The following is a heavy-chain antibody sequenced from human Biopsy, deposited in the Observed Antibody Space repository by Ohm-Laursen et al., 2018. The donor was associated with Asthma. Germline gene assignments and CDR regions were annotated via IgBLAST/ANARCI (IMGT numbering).Heavy chain of an antibody. CDR1: GGSISSSNW. D-gene: IGHD5-24*01. Sequence: PGTLSLTCAVSGGSISSSNWWSWVRQPPGQGLEWIGEIYHSGSTNYNPSLKSRVTISVDRSKNQFSLKLSSVTAADTAVYYCARVKDGYNFDYWGQGTLVTVSS. J-gene: IGHJ4*02. V-gene: IGHV4-4*03. CDR2: IYHSGST. CDR3: ARVKDGYNFDY.